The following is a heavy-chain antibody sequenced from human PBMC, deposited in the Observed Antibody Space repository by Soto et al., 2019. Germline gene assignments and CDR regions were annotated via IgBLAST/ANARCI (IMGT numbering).Heavy chain of an antibody. Sequence: EVQLLESGGGLVQPGGSLRLSCAASGFTFSSYAMSWVRQAPGKGLEWVSAISGSGGTTHYADSVKGRFIISRDNSKNTLHLQMNSRRAGDTAIYYCARRDPKGSGSYYNWDYWGQGTLVSVAS. J-gene: IGHJ4*02. D-gene: IGHD3-10*01. CDR1: GFTFSSYA. CDR3: ARRDPKGSGSYYNWDY. CDR2: ISGSGGTT. V-gene: IGHV3-23*01.